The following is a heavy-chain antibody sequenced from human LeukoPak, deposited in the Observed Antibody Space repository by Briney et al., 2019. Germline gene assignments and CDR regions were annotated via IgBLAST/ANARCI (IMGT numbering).Heavy chain of an antibody. CDR1: GGTFSSYA. J-gene: IGHJ3*02. Sequence: ASVKVSCKASGGTFSSYAISWVRQAPGQGLEWMGIINPSGGSTSYAQKFQGRVTMTRDTSTSTVYMELSSLRSEDTAVYYCARDYYYDSSGYHTNGDAFDIWGQGTMVTVSS. CDR2: INPSGGST. CDR3: ARDYYYDSSGYHTNGDAFDI. D-gene: IGHD3-22*01. V-gene: IGHV1-46*01.